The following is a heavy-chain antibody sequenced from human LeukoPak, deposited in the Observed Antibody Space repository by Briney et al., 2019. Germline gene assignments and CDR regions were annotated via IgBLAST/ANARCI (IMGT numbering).Heavy chain of an antibody. Sequence: SETLSLTCTVSGGSISSYYWSWIRQPAGKGLEWIGRIYTSGSTNYNPSLKSRVTMSVDTSKNQFSLKLSSVTAADTAVYYCARGWDEPAAFDIWGQETMVTVSS. CDR2: IYTSGST. J-gene: IGHJ3*02. V-gene: IGHV4-4*07. CDR3: ARGWDEPAAFDI. CDR1: GGSISSYY. D-gene: IGHD1-26*01.